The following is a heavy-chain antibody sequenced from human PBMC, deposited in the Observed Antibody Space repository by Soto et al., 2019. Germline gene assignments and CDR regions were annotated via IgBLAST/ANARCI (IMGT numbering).Heavy chain of an antibody. V-gene: IGHV6-1*01. D-gene: IGHD7-27*01. CDR1: GDSVSSNSAA. J-gene: IGHJ4*02. CDR2: TYYRSKWYS. CDR3: ARQRNWVFDY. Sequence: SQTLSLTCAISGDSVSSNSAAWNWIRQSPSRGLEWLGKTYYRSKWYSGYAESVKSRITINPDTSKNQFSLQLSPVTPEDTAVYYCARQRNWVFDYWGQGALVTVSS.